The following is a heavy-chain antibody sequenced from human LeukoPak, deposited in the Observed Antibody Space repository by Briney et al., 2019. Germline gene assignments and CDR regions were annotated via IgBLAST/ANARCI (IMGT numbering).Heavy chain of an antibody. CDR2: ISGSGGTT. Sequence: GGSLRLSCAASGFSFSSYAMSWVRQAPGKGLEWVSSISGSGGTTYNADSTKGRFTISRDNSENTLYLQMSRLRGEDTAVYYCAKGGTFYYDSRGYHEYYWGQGTLVTVSS. V-gene: IGHV3-23*01. J-gene: IGHJ4*02. CDR3: AKGGTFYYDSRGYHEYY. D-gene: IGHD3-22*01. CDR1: GFSFSSYA.